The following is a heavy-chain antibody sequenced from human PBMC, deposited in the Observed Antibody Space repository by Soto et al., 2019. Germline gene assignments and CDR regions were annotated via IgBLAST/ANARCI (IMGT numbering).Heavy chain of an antibody. CDR3: ARGPPPYYYDSSGYVDY. Sequence: EASVKVSCKASGYTFTSYYMHWVRQAPGQGLEWMGIINPSGGSTSYAQKFQGRVTMTRDTSTSTVYMELSSLRSEDTAVYYCARGPPPYYYDSSGYVDYWGQGTLVTVSS. CDR1: GYTFTSYY. J-gene: IGHJ4*02. CDR2: INPSGGST. V-gene: IGHV1-46*01. D-gene: IGHD3-22*01.